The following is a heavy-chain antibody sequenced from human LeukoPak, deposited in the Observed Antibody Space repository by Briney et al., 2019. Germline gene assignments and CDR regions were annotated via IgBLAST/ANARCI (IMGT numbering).Heavy chain of an antibody. CDR3: AKDNRDYGLGPDAFDI. D-gene: IGHD4-17*01. Sequence: GASLKISCAASGFTFSSYAMSWVRQAPGKGLEWVSAISGSGGSTYYADSVKGRFTISRDNSKNTLYLQMNSLRAEDTAVYYCAKDNRDYGLGPDAFDIWGQGTVVTVSS. V-gene: IGHV3-23*01. J-gene: IGHJ3*02. CDR1: GFTFSSYA. CDR2: ISGSGGST.